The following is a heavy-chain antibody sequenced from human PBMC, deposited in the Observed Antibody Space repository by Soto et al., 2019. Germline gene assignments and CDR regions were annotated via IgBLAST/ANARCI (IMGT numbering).Heavy chain of an antibody. Sequence: SETLSLTCTVSGGSISSYYWSWIRQPPGKGLEWIGYIYYSGSTNYNPSLKSRVTISVDTSKNQFSLKLSSVTAADTAVYYCARVLAYSSSSGAGHEYYGMDVWGQGTTVTVSS. J-gene: IGHJ6*02. V-gene: IGHV4-59*01. CDR3: ARVLAYSSSSGAGHEYYGMDV. D-gene: IGHD6-6*01. CDR2: IYYSGST. CDR1: GGSISSYY.